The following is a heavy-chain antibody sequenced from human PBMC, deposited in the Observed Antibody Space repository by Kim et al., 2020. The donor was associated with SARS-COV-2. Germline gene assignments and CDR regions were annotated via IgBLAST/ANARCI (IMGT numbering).Heavy chain of an antibody. V-gene: IGHV4-59*13. CDR2: IYYSGST. Sequence: SETLSLTCTVSGGSISSYYWSWIRQPPGKGLEWIGYIYYSGSTNYNPSLKSRVTISVDTSKNQFSLKLSSVTAADTAVYYCATLDYGGKGRGGYWGQGTLVTVSS. D-gene: IGHD4-17*01. CDR1: GGSISSYY. J-gene: IGHJ4*02. CDR3: ATLDYGGKGRGGY.